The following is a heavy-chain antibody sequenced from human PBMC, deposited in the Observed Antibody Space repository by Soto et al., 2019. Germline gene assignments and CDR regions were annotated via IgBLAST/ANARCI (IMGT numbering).Heavy chain of an antibody. V-gene: IGHV3-33*01. CDR2: IWYDGSNK. CDR3: ARDRSRAAYLGCMDV. D-gene: IGHD2-21*01. Sequence: QVQLVESGGGVVQPGRSLRLSCAASGFTFSSYGMHWVRQAPGKGLEWVAVIWYDGSNKYYADSVKGRFTISRDNSKNTLYMQMNSLRSEDTAVYYCARDRSRAAYLGCMDVWGQGTTVTVSS. J-gene: IGHJ6*02. CDR1: GFTFSSYG.